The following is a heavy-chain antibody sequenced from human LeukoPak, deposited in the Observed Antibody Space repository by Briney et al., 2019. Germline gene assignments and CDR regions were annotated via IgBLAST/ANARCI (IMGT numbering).Heavy chain of an antibody. CDR1: GYSISSGYY. CDR3: ARDWKGSGGYYFSDY. Sequence: SETLSLTSAVSGYSISSGYYWGWIRQRPGQGLEWIGSIYHSGSTYYNPSLKSRVTISVDTSKNQLSLKLSSVTAADTAVYYCARDWKGSGGYYFSDYWGQGTLVTVSS. V-gene: IGHV4-38-2*02. CDR2: IYHSGST. D-gene: IGHD3-22*01. J-gene: IGHJ4*02.